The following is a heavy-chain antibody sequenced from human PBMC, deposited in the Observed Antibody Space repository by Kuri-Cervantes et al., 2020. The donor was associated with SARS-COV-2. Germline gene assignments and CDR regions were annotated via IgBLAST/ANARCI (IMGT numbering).Heavy chain of an antibody. D-gene: IGHD2-2*02. J-gene: IGHJ4*02. CDR1: GFTFSSYA. Sequence: GESLKISCAASGFTFSSYAMSWVRQAPGKGVEWVSAISGSGGSTYYADSVKGRFTISRDNSKNTLYLQMNSLRAEDTAVYYCARDSCSSTSCYTVFFFDYWGQGTLVTVSS. CDR2: ISGSGGST. CDR3: ARDSCSSTSCYTVFFFDY. V-gene: IGHV3-23*01.